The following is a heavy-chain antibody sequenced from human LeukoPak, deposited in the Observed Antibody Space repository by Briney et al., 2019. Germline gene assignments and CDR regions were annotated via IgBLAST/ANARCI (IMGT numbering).Heavy chain of an antibody. Sequence: GGSLRLSCAASGFTFSSYAMSWVRQAPGKGLEWVSAISGSGGSTYYADSVKGRFTISRDNSKNTLYLQMNSLRAEDTAVYYCARPFLEWLDGMDVWGQGTTVTVSS. CDR3: ARPFLEWLDGMDV. V-gene: IGHV3-23*01. CDR1: GFTFSSYA. CDR2: ISGSGGST. D-gene: IGHD3-3*02. J-gene: IGHJ6*02.